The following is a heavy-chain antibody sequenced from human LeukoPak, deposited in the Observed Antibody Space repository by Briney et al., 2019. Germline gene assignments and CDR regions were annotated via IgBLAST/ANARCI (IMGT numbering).Heavy chain of an antibody. CDR3: ARQLIGYCSGGSCQLNWFDP. CDR1: GGSFIDYY. Sequence: SSETLSLTCAVYGGSFIDYYWSWIRQPPGKGLEWIGEINHSGSANYNPSLKSRVTISEDTSKNQFSLKLSSVTAADTAVYYCARQLIGYCSGGSCQLNWFDPWGQGTLVTVSS. J-gene: IGHJ5*02. D-gene: IGHD2-15*01. V-gene: IGHV4-34*01. CDR2: INHSGSA.